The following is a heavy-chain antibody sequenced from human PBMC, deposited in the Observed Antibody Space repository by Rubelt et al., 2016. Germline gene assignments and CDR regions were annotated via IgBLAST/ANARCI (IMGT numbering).Heavy chain of an antibody. CDR2: INPSGGST. Sequence: QVQLVQSGAEVKKPGASVKVSCKASGYTFTSYYMHWVRQAPGQGLEWLGIINPSGGSTSYAQKCQGRVTMTRDTSTSTVYMELSSLRSEDTAVYYCARSPRYDFEDNWFDPWGQGTLVTVSS. CDR1: GYTFTSYY. CDR3: ARSPRYDFEDNWFDP. D-gene: IGHD3-3*01. V-gene: IGHV1-46*01. J-gene: IGHJ5*02.